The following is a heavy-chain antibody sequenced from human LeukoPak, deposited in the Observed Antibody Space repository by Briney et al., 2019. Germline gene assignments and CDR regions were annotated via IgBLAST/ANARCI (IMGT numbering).Heavy chain of an antibody. V-gene: IGHV4-39*01. CDR1: GGSISTSNYY. CDR2: IFYSGST. Sequence: SETLSLTCTVSGGSISTSNYYWGWIRQPPGKGLEWIGNIFYSGSTYYNPSLKSRVTISVDTSKNQFSLKLSSVTAADTAVYYCAANSADYNTLGSSYKVWGQGTLVTVSS. D-gene: IGHD3-10*01. CDR3: AANSADYNTLGSSYKV. J-gene: IGHJ4*02.